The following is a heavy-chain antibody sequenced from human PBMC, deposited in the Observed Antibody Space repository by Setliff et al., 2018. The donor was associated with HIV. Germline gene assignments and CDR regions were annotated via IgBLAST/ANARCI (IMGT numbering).Heavy chain of an antibody. CDR2: IFYSGIT. Sequence: PSETLSLTCTVSGGSFTSRSYYWGWIRQPPGKGLEWIGSIFYSGITYYNPSLKSRVTISVDTSKNQFSLNLTSVTAADTAVYYCARGSIGLGSYRNAYYFDFWGQGVLVTVSS. J-gene: IGHJ4*02. V-gene: IGHV4-39*01. CDR3: ARGSIGLGSYRNAYYFDF. D-gene: IGHD1-26*01. CDR1: GGSFTSRSYY.